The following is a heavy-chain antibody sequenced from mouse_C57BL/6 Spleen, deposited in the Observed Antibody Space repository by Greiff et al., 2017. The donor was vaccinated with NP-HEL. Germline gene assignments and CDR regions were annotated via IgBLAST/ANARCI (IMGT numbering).Heavy chain of an antibody. Sequence: VQLQQSGAELVKPGASVKISCKASGYAFSSYWMNWVKQRPGKGLEWIGQIYPGDGDTNYNGKFKGKATLTADQSSSTAYMQLSSLTSDDSAVYFVASVTTVEASYSYFDVWDTKTTVTVHS. CDR2: IYPGDGDT. CDR1: GYAFSSYW. V-gene: IGHV1-80*01. D-gene: IGHD1-1*01. J-gene: IGHJ1*03. CDR3: ASVTTVEASYSYFDV.